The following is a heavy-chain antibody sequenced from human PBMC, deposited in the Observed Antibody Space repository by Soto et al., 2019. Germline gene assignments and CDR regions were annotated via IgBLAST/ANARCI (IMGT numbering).Heavy chain of an antibody. J-gene: IGHJ4*02. Sequence: QVQLVQSGAEVKKPGSSVKVSCKASGGTFSSYAFSWGRQALGQGLGWMGGIIPIFGTANYAQKFQGRVTITADKSTSTAYMELSSLRSEGTAVYYCARRHGGGYSYGLGYWGQGTLVTVSS. CDR1: GGTFSSYA. D-gene: IGHD5-18*01. V-gene: IGHV1-69*06. CDR3: ARRHGGGYSYGLGY. CDR2: IIPIFGTA.